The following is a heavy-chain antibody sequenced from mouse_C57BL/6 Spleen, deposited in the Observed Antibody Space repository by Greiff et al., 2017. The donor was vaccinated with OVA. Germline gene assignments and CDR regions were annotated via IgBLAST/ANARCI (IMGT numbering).Heavy chain of an antibody. CDR2: IDPNSGGT. CDR3: ARGDDDPAWFAY. Sequence: QVQLQQPGAELVKPGASVKLSCKASGYTFTSYWMHWVKQRPGRGLEWIGRIDPNSGGTKYNEKFKSQATLTVDKPSSTAYMQRSSLTSEDSAVYYCARGDDDPAWFAYWGKGTLVTVSA. CDR1: GYTFTSYW. D-gene: IGHD2-12*01. V-gene: IGHV1-72*01. J-gene: IGHJ3*01.